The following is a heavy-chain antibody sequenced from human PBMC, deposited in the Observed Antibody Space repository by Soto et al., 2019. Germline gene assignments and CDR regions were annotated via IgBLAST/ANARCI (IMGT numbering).Heavy chain of an antibody. D-gene: IGHD6-6*01. V-gene: IGHV1-8*01. CDR3: ARVTSIAARRGAPFGY. Sequence: ASVKVSCTASGYTFTRYDINWVRQATGQGLEWMGWMNPNSGNTGYAQKFQGRVTMTRNTSISTAYMELSSLRSEDTAVYYCARVTSIAARRGAPFGYWGQGTLVTVSS. CDR1: GYTFTRYD. J-gene: IGHJ4*02. CDR2: MNPNSGNT.